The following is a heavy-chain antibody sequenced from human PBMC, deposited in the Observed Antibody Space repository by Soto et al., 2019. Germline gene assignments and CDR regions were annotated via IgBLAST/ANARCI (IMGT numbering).Heavy chain of an antibody. CDR2: ISYSGNT. CDR1: GGSISSFY. V-gene: IGHV4-59*01. J-gene: IGHJ4*02. CDR3: ARAPMVLSRSYFDS. D-gene: IGHD2-8*01. Sequence: SETLSLTCTVSGGSISSFYWSWIRHPPGKGLEWIGYISYSGNTNYNPSLKSRVSISVDTSKNQLSLNLTSVTAADTAVYYCARAPMVLSRSYFDSWGQGTPVTVSS.